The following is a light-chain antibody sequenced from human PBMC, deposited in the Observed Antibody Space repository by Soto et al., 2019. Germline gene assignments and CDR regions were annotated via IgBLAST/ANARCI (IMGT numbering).Light chain of an antibody. V-gene: IGLV2-14*01. J-gene: IGLJ1*01. CDR2: DGS. CDR3: MSDTSSSTPCV. CDR1: SSDVGGYKY. Sequence: QSALTQPASVSGSPGQSITISCTGTSSDVGGYKYVSWYQQHPGKAPKLTIFDGSNRPSVVSNGFAGSKSGNTAPLTISGLQAEDADYYCCMSDTSSSTPCVFGTGTKLTVL.